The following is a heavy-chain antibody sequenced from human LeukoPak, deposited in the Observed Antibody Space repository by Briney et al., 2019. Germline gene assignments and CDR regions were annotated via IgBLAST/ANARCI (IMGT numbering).Heavy chain of an antibody. CDR1: GGSISSYY. CDR2: IYYSGST. V-gene: IGHV4-59*08. CDR3: ARHSVEMATKFDY. D-gene: IGHD5-24*01. J-gene: IGHJ4*02. Sequence: SETLSLTCTVSGGSISSYYWSWIRQPPGKGLEWIGYIYYSGSTNYNPSLKSRVTISVDTSKNQFSLKLSSVTAADTAVYYCARHSVEMATKFDYWSQGTLVTVSS.